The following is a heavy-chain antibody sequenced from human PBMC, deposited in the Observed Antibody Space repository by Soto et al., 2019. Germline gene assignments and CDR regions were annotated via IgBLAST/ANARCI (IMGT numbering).Heavy chain of an antibody. CDR1: GFTFSSYE. CDR3: ARDRPIYYYDSSGPLGFDY. Sequence: GESLKISCAASGFTFSSYEMNWVRQAPGKGLEWVSYISSSGSTIYYADSVKGRFTISRDNAKNSLYLQMNSLRAKDTAVYYCARDRPIYYYDSSGPLGFDYWGQGALVTVSS. J-gene: IGHJ4*02. D-gene: IGHD3-22*01. CDR2: ISSSGSTI. V-gene: IGHV3-48*03.